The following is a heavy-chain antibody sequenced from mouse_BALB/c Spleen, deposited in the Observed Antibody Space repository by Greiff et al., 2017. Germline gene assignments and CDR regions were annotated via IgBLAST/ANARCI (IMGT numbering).Heavy chain of an antibody. D-gene: IGHD1-1*01. Sequence: QVQLKQPGAELVKPGASVKLSCKASGYTFTSYWMHWVKQRPGQGLEWIGEINPSNGRTNYNEKFKSKATLTVDKSSSTAYMQLSSLTSEDSAVYYCAYYGSFDYWGQGTTLTVSS. V-gene: IGHV1S81*02. CDR3: AYYGSFDY. CDR2: INPSNGRT. CDR1: GYTFTSYW. J-gene: IGHJ2*01.